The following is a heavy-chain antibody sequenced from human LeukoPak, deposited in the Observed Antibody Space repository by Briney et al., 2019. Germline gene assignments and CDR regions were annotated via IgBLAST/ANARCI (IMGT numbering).Heavy chain of an antibody. J-gene: IGHJ1*01. D-gene: IGHD6-19*01. CDR1: GFTFSSYG. Sequence: PGGSLRLSCAASGFTFSSYGMHWVRQAPGKGLEWVAVISYDGSNKYYADSVKGRFTISRDNSKNTLYLQMNSLRAEDTAVYYCAKDHSSAFQYFQHWGQGTLVTVSS. CDR2: ISYDGSNK. V-gene: IGHV3-30*18. CDR3: AKDHSSAFQYFQH.